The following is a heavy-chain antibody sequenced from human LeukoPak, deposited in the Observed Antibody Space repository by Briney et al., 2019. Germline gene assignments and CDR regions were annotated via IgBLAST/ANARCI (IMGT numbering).Heavy chain of an antibody. V-gene: IGHV4-31*03. CDR1: GGSISSGGYF. CDR2: IYYSGST. CDR3: ARRDDFKSLDY. D-gene: IGHD3-3*01. J-gene: IGHJ4*02. Sequence: PSETLSLTCTVSGGSISSGGYFWSWIRQHPGKGLEWIGYIYYSGSTYYNPSLKSRVTISVDTSKNQISLKLSSVTAADTAVYYCARRDDFKSLDYWGQGTLVTVSS.